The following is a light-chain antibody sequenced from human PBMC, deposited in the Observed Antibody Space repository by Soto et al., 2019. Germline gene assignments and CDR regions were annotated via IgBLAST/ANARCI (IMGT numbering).Light chain of an antibody. CDR2: DVS. CDR1: SSDVGDYNY. V-gene: IGLV2-11*01. J-gene: IGLJ3*02. CDR3: CSYAGTYTLV. Sequence: QSALTQPRSVSGSPGQSVTISCTGTSSDVGDYNYVSWYQQHPGKAPKLMIYDVSKRPSGVPDRFSGSKSGNTASLTISGIQAEDESDYYCCSYAGTYTLVFGGGTKLTVL.